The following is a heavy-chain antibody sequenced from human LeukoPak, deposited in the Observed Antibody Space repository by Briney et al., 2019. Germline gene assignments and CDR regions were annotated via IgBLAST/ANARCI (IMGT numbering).Heavy chain of an antibody. D-gene: IGHD4-17*01. V-gene: IGHV4-31*03. CDR3: VVWEGDYTVDY. J-gene: IGHJ4*02. CDR1: GGSLSRGGDY. CDR2: TYYGGST. Sequence: KASETLSLTCTVSGGSLSRGGDYWTWIRQHPGKGLEWIGNTYYGGSTYYNPSLKSRGTISIDTSKNQFSLKLTSVTAADTAVYYCVVWEGDYTVDYWGQGTLVTVSS.